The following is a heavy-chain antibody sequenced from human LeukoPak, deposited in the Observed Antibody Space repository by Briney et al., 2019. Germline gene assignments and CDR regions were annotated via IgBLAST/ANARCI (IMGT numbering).Heavy chain of an antibody. Sequence: GGSLRLSCAASGFTLSSYGMHWVRQALCKGLEWVAVIWYDETNKYYADSVKGRFTISRDSSKNTLYLQMNSLRAEDAAIYYCARAAYDSTGYLTLWGQGTLVTVSS. V-gene: IGHV3-33*01. J-gene: IGHJ4*02. D-gene: IGHD3-22*01. CDR3: ARAAYDSTGYLTL. CDR2: IWYDETNK. CDR1: GFTLSSYG.